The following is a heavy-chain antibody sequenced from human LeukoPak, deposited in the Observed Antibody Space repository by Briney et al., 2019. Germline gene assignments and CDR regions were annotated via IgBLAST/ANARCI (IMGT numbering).Heavy chain of an antibody. V-gene: IGHV4-59*01. Sequence: SETLSLTCTVSGGSISSYYWSWIRQPPGKGLEWNGYIYYSGSTNYNPSLKSRVTISVDTSKNQFSLKLSSVTAADTAVYYCARPYYDSSGYYYDFAFDIWGQGTMVTVSS. CDR2: IYYSGST. CDR3: ARPYYDSSGYYYDFAFDI. J-gene: IGHJ3*02. CDR1: GGSISSYY. D-gene: IGHD3-22*01.